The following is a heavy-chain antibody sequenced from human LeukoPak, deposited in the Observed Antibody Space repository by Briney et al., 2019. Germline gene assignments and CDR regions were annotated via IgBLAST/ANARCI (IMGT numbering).Heavy chain of an antibody. CDR3: ARRSDCSGGSCYPYSFDY. D-gene: IGHD2-15*01. CDR2: IYYSGST. CDR1: GGSISSYY. J-gene: IGHJ4*02. V-gene: IGHV4-59*01. Sequence: SETLSLTCTVSGGSISSYYWSWIRQPPGKGLEWIGYIYYSGSTNYNPSLKSRVTISVDTSKNQFSLKLSSVTAADTAVYYCARRSDCSGGSCYPYSFDYWGQGTLVTVSS.